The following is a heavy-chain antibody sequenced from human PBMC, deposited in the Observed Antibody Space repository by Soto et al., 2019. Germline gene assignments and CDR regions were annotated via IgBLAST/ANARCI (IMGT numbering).Heavy chain of an antibody. D-gene: IGHD3-22*01. V-gene: IGHV4-34*01. CDR1: GGSFSGYY. J-gene: IGHJ1*01. CDR3: AREVYYDSSAHPGEYFQH. Sequence: SETLSLTCAVYGGSFSGYYWSWIRQPPGKGLEWIGEINHSGSTNYNPSLKSRVTISVDTSKNQFSLKLSSVTAADMAVYYCAREVYYDSSAHPGEYFQHWGQGTLVTV. CDR2: INHSGST.